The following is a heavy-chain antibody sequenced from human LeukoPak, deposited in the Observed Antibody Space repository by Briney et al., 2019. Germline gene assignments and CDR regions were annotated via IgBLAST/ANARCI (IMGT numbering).Heavy chain of an antibody. V-gene: IGHV3-21*01. CDR1: GFTFRSYS. J-gene: IGHJ1*01. CDR3: ARGWGELLGEYFQH. CDR2: ISSSSTYI. Sequence: GGSLRLSCAASGFTFRSYSMNWVRQAPGKGLEWVSSISSSSTYIYYADSVKGRFTISRGNAKNSLYLQMNSLRAEDTAVYYCARGWGELLGEYFQHWGQGTLVTVSP. D-gene: IGHD1-26*01.